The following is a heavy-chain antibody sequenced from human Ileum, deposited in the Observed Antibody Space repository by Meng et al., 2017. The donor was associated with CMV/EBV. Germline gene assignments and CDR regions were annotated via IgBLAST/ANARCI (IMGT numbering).Heavy chain of an antibody. CDR3: ARDLVGFLEGFDP. Sequence: LVLLESGPGLGKPLEPLSLTCSVSGVSITTNKYYWGWIRQPPGKGLEWIGSIFYSGSTYYKPSLKSRVTISRDTSKNQFSLKLTSVTAADTAVYFCARDLVGFLEGFDPWGQETLVTVSS. J-gene: IGHJ5*02. D-gene: IGHD3-3*01. CDR1: GVSITTNKYY. CDR2: IFYSGST. V-gene: IGHV4-39*07.